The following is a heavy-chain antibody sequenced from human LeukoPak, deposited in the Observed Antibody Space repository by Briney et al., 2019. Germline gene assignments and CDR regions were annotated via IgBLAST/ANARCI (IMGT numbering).Heavy chain of an antibody. D-gene: IGHD3-22*01. Sequence: SETLSLTCTVSGGSISSGGYYWSWIRQHPGKGLEWIGYIYYSGSTYYNPSLKSRVTISVDTSKNQFSLKLSSVTAADTAVYYCAREGNGYYDSSGYYLHNWFDSWGQGTLVTVSS. V-gene: IGHV4-31*03. CDR2: IYYSGST. J-gene: IGHJ5*01. CDR1: GGSISSGGYY. CDR3: AREGNGYYDSSGYYLHNWFDS.